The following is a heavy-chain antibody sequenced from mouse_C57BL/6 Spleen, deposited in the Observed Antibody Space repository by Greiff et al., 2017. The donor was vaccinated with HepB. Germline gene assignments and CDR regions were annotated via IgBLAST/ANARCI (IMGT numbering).Heavy chain of an antibody. CDR2: INYDGSST. Sequence: DVKLVESEGGLVQPGSSMKLSCTASGFTFSDYYMAWVRQVPEKGLEWVANINYDGSSTYYLDSLKSRFIISRDNAKNILYLQMSSLKSEDTATYYCAREEGGYYGYFDVWGTGTTVTVSS. D-gene: IGHD1-1*02. CDR3: AREEGGYYGYFDV. CDR1: GFTFSDYY. J-gene: IGHJ1*03. V-gene: IGHV5-16*01.